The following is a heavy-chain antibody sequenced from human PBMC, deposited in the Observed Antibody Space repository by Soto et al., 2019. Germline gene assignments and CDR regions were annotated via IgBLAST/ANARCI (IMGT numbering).Heavy chain of an antibody. CDR2: ISYAGSNK. CDR1: GFTFSSYY. J-gene: IGHJ5*02. CDR3: AKDNCISTSCYRLYNWFDP. Sequence: PGGSLILSCAASGFTFSSYYMHWVRQAPGKGLEWVAVISYAGSNKYYADSVKGRFTISRDNSKNTLYLQMNSLRAEDTAVYYCAKDNCISTSCYRLYNWFDPWGQGTLVTVSS. V-gene: IGHV3-30*18. D-gene: IGHD2-2*01.